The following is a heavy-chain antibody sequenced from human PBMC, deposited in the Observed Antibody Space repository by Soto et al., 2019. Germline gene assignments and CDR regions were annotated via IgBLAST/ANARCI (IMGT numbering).Heavy chain of an antibody. D-gene: IGHD3-10*01. CDR3: ARSSDYYGSGSYFYGMDV. Sequence: SETLSLTCTVSGGSISSSSYYWGWIRQPPGKGLEWIGSIYYSGSTYYNPSLKSRVTISVDTSKNQFSLKLSSVTAADTAVYYCARSSDYYGSGSYFYGMDVWGQGTTVTVSS. V-gene: IGHV4-39*01. CDR2: IYYSGST. J-gene: IGHJ6*02. CDR1: GGSISSSSYY.